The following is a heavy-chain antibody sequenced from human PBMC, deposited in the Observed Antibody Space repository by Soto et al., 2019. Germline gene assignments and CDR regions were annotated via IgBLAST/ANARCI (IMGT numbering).Heavy chain of an antibody. J-gene: IGHJ4*02. Sequence: QITLKESGPTLVKPTQTLTLTCTFSGFSLTTDRVGVGWIRQPPGEALEWLAVIYWDDSKTYRPSLESRLTITKDTPKNQVALTMPNMDSVDTATYYCAHACGGRSLYGGQGTLVTVSS. CDR3: AHACGGRSLY. CDR1: GFSLTTDRVG. CDR2: IYWDDSK. D-gene: IGHD2-21*01. V-gene: IGHV2-5*02.